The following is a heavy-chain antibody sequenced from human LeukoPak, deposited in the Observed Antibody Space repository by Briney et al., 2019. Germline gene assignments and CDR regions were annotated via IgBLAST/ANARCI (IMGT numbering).Heavy chain of an antibody. CDR1: GYTFIHYY. V-gene: IGHV1-2*02. D-gene: IGHD2/OR15-2a*01. CDR2: INPNNGDT. J-gene: IGHJ4*02. Sequence: ASVKVSCKASGYTFIHYYIHWMRQAPGQGPEWMGWINPNNGDTNYAQKFQGRVTMTRVTSITTAYMELSSLRSDDTAVYYCARTRGTHISMAYLDSWGQGTLVTVSS. CDR3: ARTRGTHISMAYLDS.